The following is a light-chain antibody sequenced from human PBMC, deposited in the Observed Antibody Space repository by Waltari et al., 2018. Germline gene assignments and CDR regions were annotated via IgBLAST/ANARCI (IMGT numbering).Light chain of an antibody. CDR3: TSYTTSTTYV. V-gene: IGLV2-14*03. Sequence: QSALTQPASVSGSPGQSITISCTGTSSDVGAYNFVSWYQQHPGKAPKLMIYDVTKRPSGVSSRFSGSKSGNAASLTISGLHAEDEADYYCTSYTTSTTYVFGTGTKVTVL. CDR1: SSDVGAYNF. J-gene: IGLJ1*01. CDR2: DVT.